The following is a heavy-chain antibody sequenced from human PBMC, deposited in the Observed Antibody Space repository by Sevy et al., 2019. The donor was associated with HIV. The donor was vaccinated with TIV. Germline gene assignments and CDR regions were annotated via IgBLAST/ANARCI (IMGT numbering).Heavy chain of an antibody. CDR3: TTDKDYNGYWGGMDV. J-gene: IGHJ6*02. D-gene: IGHD4-4*01. Sequence: GGSLRLSCAASGFTFTNAWMSWVRQAPGKGLEWVGRIKSETDGGTTDYTAPVKGRFTISRDDSKNTLYLQMNSLKTVDTAVYYCTTDKDYNGYWGGMDVWGQGTTVTVSS. V-gene: IGHV3-15*01. CDR1: GFTFTNAW. CDR2: IKSETDGGTT.